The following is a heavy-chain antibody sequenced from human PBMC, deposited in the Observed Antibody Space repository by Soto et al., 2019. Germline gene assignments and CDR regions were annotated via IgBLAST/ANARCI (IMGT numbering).Heavy chain of an antibody. CDR1: GFTFSSYA. J-gene: IGHJ4*02. Sequence: EVQMLESGGGLVQPGGSLRLSCAASGFTFSSYAMSWVRQAPGKGLEWVSTISGSGGYTYYADSVKGRITISRDNSKNTLYLQMNSLGAEDTAVYFCAKSRLYNTSSVWDARDFWGQGTLVTVSS. CDR3: AKSRLYNTSSVWDARDF. V-gene: IGHV3-23*01. D-gene: IGHD6-6*01. CDR2: ISGSGGYT.